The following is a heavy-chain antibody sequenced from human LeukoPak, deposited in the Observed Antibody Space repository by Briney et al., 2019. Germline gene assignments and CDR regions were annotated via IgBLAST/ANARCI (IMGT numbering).Heavy chain of an antibody. CDR1: GGSVSSGSYY. Sequence: SETLSLTCTVSGGSVSSGSYYWSWIRQPPGKGLEWIGYIYYSGSTNYNPSLKSRVTISVDTSKNQFSLKLSSATAADTAVHYCARDIDYWGQGTLVTVSS. V-gene: IGHV4-61*01. CDR2: IYYSGST. CDR3: ARDIDY. J-gene: IGHJ4*02.